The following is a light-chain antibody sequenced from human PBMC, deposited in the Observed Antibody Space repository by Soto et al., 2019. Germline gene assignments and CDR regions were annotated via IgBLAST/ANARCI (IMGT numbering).Light chain of an antibody. CDR1: SSDVGGYNY. V-gene: IGLV2-14*01. Sequence: QSTLTQPASVSGSPGQSSTISYTGTSSDVGGYNYVSWYQQHPGKAPKLMVYDVSNRPSGVSNRFSGSKSGNTASLTISGLQAEDEADYYCSSYTSSSMGYVFGTGTKLTVL. CDR3: SSYTSSSMGYV. CDR2: DVS. J-gene: IGLJ1*01.